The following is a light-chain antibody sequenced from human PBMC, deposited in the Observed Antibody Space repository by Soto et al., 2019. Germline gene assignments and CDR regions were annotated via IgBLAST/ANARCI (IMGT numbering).Light chain of an antibody. V-gene: IGKV3-11*01. J-gene: IGKJ4*01. CDR3: QQRGNWPPEGS. Sequence: EVVMTQSPATLSVSPGEGVTLSCRASQGTAATLAWYQHKPGQTPRLLIYDTSTGATGIPAMFSGSGSGTDFTLTISSLEPQERAIDDCQQRGNWPPEGSVGGGTKV. CDR1: QGTAAT. CDR2: DTS.